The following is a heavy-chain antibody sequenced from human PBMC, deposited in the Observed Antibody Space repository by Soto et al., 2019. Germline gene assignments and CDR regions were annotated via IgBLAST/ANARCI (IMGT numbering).Heavy chain of an antibody. CDR1: GGTLSSFINYP. CDR3: ARRDTSGFLRYFDN. CDR2: IVLNVGTV. V-gene: IGHV1-69*06. D-gene: IGHD3-3*01. Sequence: QMQLVQSGAEVKKPGSSVKVSCKASGGTLSSFINYPINWVRQAPGQGLEWMGGIVLNVGTVNYAQKFQGRVTMTADKSTGTAYMELSSLRSEDTALYYCARRDTSGFLRYFDNWGQGTLVTVSS. J-gene: IGHJ4*02.